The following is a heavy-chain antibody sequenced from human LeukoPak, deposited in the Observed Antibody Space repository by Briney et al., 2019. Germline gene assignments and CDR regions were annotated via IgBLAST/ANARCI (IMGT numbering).Heavy chain of an antibody. V-gene: IGHV4-61*01. D-gene: IGHD3-10*01. CDR1: GGSISSPSYF. CDR2: IYYSGST. J-gene: IGHJ4*02. CDR3: ARTSMVRGVAS. Sequence: SETLSLTCSVSGGSISSPSYFWSWIRQPPGKGLEWIGYIYYSGSTNYNPSLKSRVTISVDTSKNQFSLKLSSVTAADTAVYYCARTSMVRGVASWGQGTLVTVSS.